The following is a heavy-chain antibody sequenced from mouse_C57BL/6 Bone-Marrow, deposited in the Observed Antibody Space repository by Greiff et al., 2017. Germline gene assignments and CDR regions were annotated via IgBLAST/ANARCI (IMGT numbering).Heavy chain of an antibody. CDR3: ASFYYYGSSPYYFDY. Sequence: QVQLQQSGPELVKPGASVKISCKASGYAFSSSWMNWVKQRPGKGLEWIGRIYPGDGDTNYNGKFKGKATLTADKSSSTAYMQLSSLTSEDSAVYFCASFYYYGSSPYYFDYWGQGTLVTVSA. D-gene: IGHD1-1*01. CDR1: GYAFSSSW. J-gene: IGHJ3*01. CDR2: IYPGDGDT. V-gene: IGHV1-82*01.